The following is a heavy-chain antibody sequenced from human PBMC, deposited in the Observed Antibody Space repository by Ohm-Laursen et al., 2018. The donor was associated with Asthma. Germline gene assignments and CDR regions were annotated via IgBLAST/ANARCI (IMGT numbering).Heavy chain of an antibody. Sequence: GASVKVSCKASGYTFTGYYMHWVRQAPGQGLEWMGWINPNSGGTNYAQKFQGWVTMTRDTSISTAYMELSRLRSDDTAVYYCARSPDTMSKAFDIWGQGTMVTVSS. CDR2: INPNSGGT. V-gene: IGHV1-2*04. D-gene: IGHD3-10*02. CDR3: ARSPDTMSKAFDI. CDR1: GYTFTGYY. J-gene: IGHJ3*02.